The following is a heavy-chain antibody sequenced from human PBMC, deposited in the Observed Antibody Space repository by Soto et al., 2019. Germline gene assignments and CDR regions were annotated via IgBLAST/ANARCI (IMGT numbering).Heavy chain of an antibody. V-gene: IGHV1-69*01. CDR3: AREQGTGTPFDP. CDR2: IIPICGTA. CDR1: GGNFSSYA. D-gene: IGHD1-1*01. J-gene: IGHJ5*02. Sequence: QVQLVQSGAEVKKPGSSVKVSCKASGGNFSSYAISWVRQAPGQGLEWMGWIIPICGTANYAQKFQGRVRITADEPTSTAYMELSSLRSEDTAVYYCAREQGTGTPFDPWGQGTLVTVSS.